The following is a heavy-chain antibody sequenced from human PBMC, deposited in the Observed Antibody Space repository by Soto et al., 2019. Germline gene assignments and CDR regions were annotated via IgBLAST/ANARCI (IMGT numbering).Heavy chain of an antibody. CDR3: AHRLPHYGLGRERGTWFDP. V-gene: IGHV2-5*02. CDR2: IYWDDDK. Sequence: QITLKESGPTLVRPTQTLTLTCTFSGFSLSTTGVGVGWIRQPPGKALEWLALIYWDDDKRYSPSLKSRLTITKDTSKNEVILTMTNMDPVDTARYYCAHRLPHYGLGRERGTWFDPWGQGTLVTVSS. J-gene: IGHJ5*02. CDR1: GFSLSTTGVG. D-gene: IGHD3-10*01.